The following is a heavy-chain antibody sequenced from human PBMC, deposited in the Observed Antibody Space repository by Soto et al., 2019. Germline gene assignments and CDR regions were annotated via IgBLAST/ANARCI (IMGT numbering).Heavy chain of an antibody. Sequence: ASVKVSCKASDYTLTNYAISWVRQAPGQGPEWMGWINTYNGNSNYAQKFQGRVTMTTDTSTNTAYMELRSLTSDYTAVYYCARDCTGGSCFCIYWGQGTLVTVSS. J-gene: IGHJ4*02. CDR1: DYTLTNYA. D-gene: IGHD2-15*01. V-gene: IGHV1-18*01. CDR2: INTYNGNS. CDR3: ARDCTGGSCFCIY.